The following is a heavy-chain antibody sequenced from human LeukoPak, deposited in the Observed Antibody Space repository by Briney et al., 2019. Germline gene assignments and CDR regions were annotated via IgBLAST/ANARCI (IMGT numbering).Heavy chain of an antibody. CDR3: ARVVPVHEYYNSYMDV. J-gene: IGHJ6*03. D-gene: IGHD1-1*01. V-gene: IGHV3-48*01. CDR2: LTRGSSNI. Sequence: GGSLRLSCEASGFPFMNYAMNWVRQSPGKGLEWVAFLTRGSSNIPYAESVKGRFTISRDNGKDSLFLQMNSLRAEDTAVYYCARVVPVHEYYNSYMDVWGKGTTVTVSS. CDR1: GFPFMNYA.